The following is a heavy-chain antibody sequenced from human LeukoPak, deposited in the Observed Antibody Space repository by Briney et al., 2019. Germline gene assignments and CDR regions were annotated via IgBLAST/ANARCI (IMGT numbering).Heavy chain of an antibody. Sequence: TSETLSLTCTVSGYSISSGYYWSWIRQPPGKGLEWIGEINHSGSTNYNPSLKSRVTISVDTSKNQFSLKLGSVTAADTAVYYCARQRGYSQRGYFDYWGQGTLVTVSS. V-gene: IGHV4-38-2*02. D-gene: IGHD5-18*01. CDR1: GYSISSGYY. J-gene: IGHJ4*02. CDR2: INHSGST. CDR3: ARQRGYSQRGYFDY.